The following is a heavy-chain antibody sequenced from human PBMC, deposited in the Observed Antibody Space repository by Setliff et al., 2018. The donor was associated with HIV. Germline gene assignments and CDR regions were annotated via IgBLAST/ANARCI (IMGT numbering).Heavy chain of an antibody. CDR2: IYYSGRT. CDR1: GGSISSHY. Sequence: PSETLSLTCTVSGGSISSHYWSWIRQPPGKGLEWIGSIYYSGRTYYNPSLKSRVTISVDTSKNQFSLKLSSVTAADTAVYYCARVGWDYYDSSGVGEFDYWGQGTLVTVSS. CDR3: ARVGWDYYDSSGVGEFDY. J-gene: IGHJ4*02. D-gene: IGHD3-22*01. V-gene: IGHV4-59*08.